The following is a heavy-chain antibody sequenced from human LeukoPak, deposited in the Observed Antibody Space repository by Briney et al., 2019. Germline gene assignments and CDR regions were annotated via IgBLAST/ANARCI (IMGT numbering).Heavy chain of an antibody. Sequence: SVKVSCKASGGTFSSYAISWVQQAPGQGLEWMGGIIPIFGTANYAQKFQGRVTITADKSTSTAYMELSSLRSEDTAVYYCARDPGDCSSTSCDYWGQGTLVTVSS. CDR3: ARDPGDCSSTSCDY. D-gene: IGHD2-2*01. CDR1: GGTFSSYA. CDR2: IIPIFGTA. J-gene: IGHJ4*02. V-gene: IGHV1-69*06.